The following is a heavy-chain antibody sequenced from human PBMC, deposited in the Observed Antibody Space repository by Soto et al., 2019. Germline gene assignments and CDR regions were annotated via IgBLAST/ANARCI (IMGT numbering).Heavy chain of an antibody. Sequence: SETLSLTCTVSGGSVSSGSYYWSWIRQPPGKGLEWIGYIYYSGSTNYNPSLKSRVTISVDTSKNQFSLKLSSVTAADTAVYYCARVMGWAARAYWYFDLWGHGTLVTVSS. D-gene: IGHD6-6*01. CDR3: ARVMGWAARAYWYFDL. V-gene: IGHV4-61*01. CDR1: GGSVSSGSYY. CDR2: IYYSGST. J-gene: IGHJ2*01.